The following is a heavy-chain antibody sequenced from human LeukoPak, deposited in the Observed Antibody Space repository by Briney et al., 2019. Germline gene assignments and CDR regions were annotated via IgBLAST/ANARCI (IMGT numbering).Heavy chain of an antibody. V-gene: IGHV4-34*01. CDR3: ARGLTVTTRYYYYYYMDV. CDR1: GGSFSGYY. CDR2: INHSGST. D-gene: IGHD4-11*01. J-gene: IGHJ6*03. Sequence: SETLSLTCAVYGGSFSGYYWSWIRQPPGKGLEWIGEINHSGSTNYNPSLKSRATISVDTSKNQFSLKLSSVTAADTAVCYSARGLTVTTRYYYYYYMDVWGKGTTVTVSS.